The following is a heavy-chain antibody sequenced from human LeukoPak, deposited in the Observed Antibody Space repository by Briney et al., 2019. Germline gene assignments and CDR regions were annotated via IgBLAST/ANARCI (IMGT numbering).Heavy chain of an antibody. J-gene: IGHJ5*02. CDR1: GGSISSSSFY. Sequence: SETLSLICTVSGGSISSSSFYWGWIRQSRGKGLEWIGSIYYSGNTYYNPSLKSRVTISVDTSENQFSLKLSSVTAADTAVYYCARDRHYYYGSGSYCGEFDPWGRGTLVTVSS. V-gene: IGHV4-39*07. D-gene: IGHD3-10*01. CDR3: ARDRHYYYGSGSYCGEFDP. CDR2: IYYSGNT.